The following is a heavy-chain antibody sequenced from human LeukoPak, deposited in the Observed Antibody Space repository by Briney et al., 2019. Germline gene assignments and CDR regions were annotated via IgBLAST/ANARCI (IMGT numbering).Heavy chain of an antibody. CDR3: ARGHSRTSFFDY. V-gene: IGHV3-66*01. CDR2: IYSGGNT. CDR1: GFTVSSNH. Sequence: GGSLRLSCAASGFTVSSNHMTWVRQALGKGLERVSIIYSGGNTYYADSAKGRFTISRDNSKNTLYLQMNSLRAEDTAVYYCARGHSRTSFFDYWGQGILVTVSS. D-gene: IGHD3-3*02. J-gene: IGHJ4*02.